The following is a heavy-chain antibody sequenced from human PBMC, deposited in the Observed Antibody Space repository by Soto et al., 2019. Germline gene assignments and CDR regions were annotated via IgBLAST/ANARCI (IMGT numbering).Heavy chain of an antibody. J-gene: IGHJ6*02. CDR3: AKIDDCXGGSCYEGYYYYYGMDV. CDR2: ISGSGGST. Sequence: GGSLRLSCAASGFTFSGYAMSWVRQAPGKGLEWVSAISGSGGSTYYADSVKGRFTISRDNSKNTLYLQMNSLRAEDTAVYYCAKIDDCXGGSCYEGYYYYYGMDVWGQGTTVTVSS. V-gene: IGHV3-23*01. D-gene: IGHD2-15*01. CDR1: GFTFSGYA.